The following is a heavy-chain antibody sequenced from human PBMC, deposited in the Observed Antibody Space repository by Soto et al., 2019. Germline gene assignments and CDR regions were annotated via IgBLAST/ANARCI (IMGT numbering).Heavy chain of an antibody. J-gene: IGHJ5*02. CDR2: INPSGGST. V-gene: IGHV1-46*01. D-gene: IGHD3-10*01. CDR3: ARDQDGSGSYYFNWFDP. CDR1: GYTFTRYY. Sequence: ASVKVSCKASGYTFTRYYMHWVRQAPGQGLEWMGIINPSGGSTSYAQKFQGRVTLTRDTSTSTVYMELSSLKSEDTAVYYRARDQDGSGSYYFNWFDPWGQGTLVTVSS.